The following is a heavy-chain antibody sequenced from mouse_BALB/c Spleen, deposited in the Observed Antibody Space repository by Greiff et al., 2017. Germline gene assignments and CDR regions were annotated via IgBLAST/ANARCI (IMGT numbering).Heavy chain of an antibody. Sequence: EVQLQQSGPELVKPGASVKISCKASGYSFTGYFMNWVMQSHGKSLEWIGRINPYNGDTFYNQKFKGKATLTVDKSSSTAHMELRSLASEDSAVYYCAKGGYYGYFDYWGQGTTLTVSS. CDR1: GYSFTGYF. CDR2: INPYNGDT. CDR3: AKGGYYGYFDY. J-gene: IGHJ2*01. D-gene: IGHD2-3*01. V-gene: IGHV1-20*02.